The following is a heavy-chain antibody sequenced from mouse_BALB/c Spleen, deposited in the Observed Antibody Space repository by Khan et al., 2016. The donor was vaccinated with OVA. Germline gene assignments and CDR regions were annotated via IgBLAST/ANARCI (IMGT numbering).Heavy chain of an antibody. J-gene: IGHJ4*01. V-gene: IGHV9-3-1*01. D-gene: IGHD2-12*01. CDR3: ARPPYFSYSLDH. Sequence: QIQLVQSGPEMKKPGETVKISCKASGYTFTNYGMNWVKQSPGKALKWMGWINTFTGEPTYADDFKGRFAFSLETSASTASLQINNLKNEGTATYYCARPPYFSYSLDHWGQGTSVTVSS. CDR2: INTFTGEP. CDR1: GYTFTNYG.